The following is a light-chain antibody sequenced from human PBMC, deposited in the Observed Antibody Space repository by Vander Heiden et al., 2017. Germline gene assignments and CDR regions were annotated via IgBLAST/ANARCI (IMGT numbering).Light chain of an antibody. V-gene: IGLV3-1*01. CDR2: QDS. J-gene: IGLJ1*01. CDR1: NLGDKY. CDR3: QAWDSSTGHV. Sequence: SYELPQPPSVSVSPGQTASITCSGDNLGDKYACWYQQKPGQSPVLVIYQDSKRPSGIPERFSGSNSGNTATLTISGTQAMDEADYYCQAWDSSTGHVFGTGTKVTVL.